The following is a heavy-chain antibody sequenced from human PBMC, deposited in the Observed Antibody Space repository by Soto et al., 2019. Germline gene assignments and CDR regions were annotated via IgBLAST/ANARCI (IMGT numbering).Heavy chain of an antibody. D-gene: IGHD3-16*01. V-gene: IGHV3-48*02. CDR2: ISSRSDVI. CDR3: ARPGEGALFYYAMDV. J-gene: IGHJ6*02. CDR1: GFSFSSYS. Sequence: VQLVESGGGLVQPGGSLRLSCAASGFSFSSYSMNWVRQAPGKGLEWISYISSRSDVIYYADSLKGRFTVSRDNAKNSLYLQMNSLRDEDSAIYYCARPGEGALFYYAMDVWGQGTTVTVSS.